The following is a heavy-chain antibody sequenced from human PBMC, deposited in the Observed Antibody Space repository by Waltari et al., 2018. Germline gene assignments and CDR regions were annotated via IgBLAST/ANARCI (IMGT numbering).Heavy chain of an antibody. D-gene: IGHD6-6*01. CDR2: IYHSGST. J-gene: IGHJ4*02. V-gene: IGHV4-38-2*01. Sequence: QVQLQESGPGLVKPSETLSLTCDVSGYSISSGYYWGWIRQPPGKGLAWIGSIYHSGSTYYNPSLKSRVTISVDTSKNQFSLKLSSVTAADTAVYYCARHLYSSSSFDYWGQGTLVTVSS. CDR1: GYSISSGYY. CDR3: ARHLYSSSSFDY.